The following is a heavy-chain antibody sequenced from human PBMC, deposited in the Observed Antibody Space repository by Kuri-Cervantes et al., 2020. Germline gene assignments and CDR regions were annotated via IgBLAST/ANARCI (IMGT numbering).Heavy chain of an antibody. CDR2: IYYSGST. J-gene: IGHJ5*02. V-gene: IGHV4-39*07. CDR3: ARERRITMVRGVHDWFDP. CDR1: GGSISSSSYY. Sequence: GSLRLSCTVSGGSISSSSYYWGWIRQPPGKGLEWIGCIYYSGSTYYNPSLKSRVTISVDTSKNQFSLKLSSVTAADTAVYYCARERRITMVRGVHDWFDPWGQGTLVTVSS. D-gene: IGHD3-10*01.